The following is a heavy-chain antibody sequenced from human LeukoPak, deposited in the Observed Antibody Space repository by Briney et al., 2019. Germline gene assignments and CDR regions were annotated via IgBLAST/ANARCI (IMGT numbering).Heavy chain of an antibody. CDR3: ARGLWFGDLRRFDP. Sequence: ASVKVSCKASGYTFTSYAMHWVRQAPGQRLEWMGWINAGNGNTKYSQKFQGRVTITRDTYANTAYMELSSLRSEDTAVYYCARGLWFGDLRRFDPWGQGTLVTVSS. CDR2: INAGNGNT. J-gene: IGHJ5*02. CDR1: GYTFTSYA. D-gene: IGHD3-10*01. V-gene: IGHV1-3*01.